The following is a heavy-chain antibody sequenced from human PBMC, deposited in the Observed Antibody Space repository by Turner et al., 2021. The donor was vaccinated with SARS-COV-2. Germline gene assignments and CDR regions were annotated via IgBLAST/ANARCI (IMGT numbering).Heavy chain of an antibody. D-gene: IGHD3-22*01. V-gene: IGHV1-69*01. CDR2: IIPIFGTA. CDR1: GGTFSSYA. J-gene: IGHJ5*02. CDR3: ARARGVDYYDSTGQRFDP. Sequence: QAQLVQSGAEVKQPGSSVKVSCKASGGTFSSYAISWVRQAPGQGLEWMGGIIPIFGTANYAQKFQGRVTITADESTSTAYMELSSLRSEDTAVYYCARARGVDYYDSTGQRFDPWGQGTLVTVSS.